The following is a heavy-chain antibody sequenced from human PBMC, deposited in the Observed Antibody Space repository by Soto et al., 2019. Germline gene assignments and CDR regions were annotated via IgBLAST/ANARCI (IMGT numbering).Heavy chain of an antibody. D-gene: IGHD4-17*01. V-gene: IGHV1-8*01. J-gene: IGHJ4*02. CDR1: GYTFTSYD. CDR3: ARTLYGDNVDY. Sequence: QVQLVQSGAEVKKPGASVKVSCKASGYTFTSYDINWVRQATGHGLEWMGWMNPNSGNTGYAQKCQGRVTMTRSTSISTAYMELSSLRSEAPAVYYCARTLYGDNVDYWGQGPLVTVSS. CDR2: MNPNSGNT.